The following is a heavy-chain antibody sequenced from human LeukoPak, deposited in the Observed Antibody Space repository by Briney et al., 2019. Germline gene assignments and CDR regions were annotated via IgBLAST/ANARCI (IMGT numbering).Heavy chain of an antibody. D-gene: IGHD3-10*01. CDR3: ARAFGLWFGELSTGV. Sequence: HGGSLRLSCAASGFTFSSYAMHWVRQAPGKGLEWVAVISYDGSNKYYADSVKGRFTISRDNSKNTLYLQMNSLRAEDTAVYYCARAFGLWFGELSTGVWGKGTTVTVSS. CDR2: ISYDGSNK. J-gene: IGHJ6*04. V-gene: IGHV3-30*04. CDR1: GFTFSSYA.